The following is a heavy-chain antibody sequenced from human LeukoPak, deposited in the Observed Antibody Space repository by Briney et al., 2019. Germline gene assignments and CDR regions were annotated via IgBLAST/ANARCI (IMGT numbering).Heavy chain of an antibody. J-gene: IGHJ5*02. CDR2: MSYDGSIK. CDR1: GFTFSSYG. D-gene: IGHD2/OR15-2a*01. CDR3: ARGKTSQNIVTRKTYNWFDP. V-gene: IGHV3-30*03. Sequence: PGRSLRLSCAASGFTFSSYGMHWVRQAPGKGLEWVAVMSYDGSIKHYADSVKGRFTISRDNAKNSLYLQMKSLRAEDTAVYYCARGKTSQNIVTRKTYNWFDPWGQGTLVTVSS.